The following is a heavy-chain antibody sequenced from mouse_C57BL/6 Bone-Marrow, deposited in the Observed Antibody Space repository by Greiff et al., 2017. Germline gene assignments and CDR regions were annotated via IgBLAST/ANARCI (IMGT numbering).Heavy chain of an antibody. CDR3: ARLGHWYFDV. CDR2: ISDGGSYT. J-gene: IGHJ1*03. Sequence: EVKPVESGGGLVKPGGSLKLSCAASGFTFSSYAMSWVRQTPEQRLEWVATISDGGSYTYYPDNVKGRFTISRDNAKNNLYLQMSHLKAEDTTMYYCARLGHWYFDVWGTGTTVTVSS. CDR1: GFTFSSYA. V-gene: IGHV5-4*03.